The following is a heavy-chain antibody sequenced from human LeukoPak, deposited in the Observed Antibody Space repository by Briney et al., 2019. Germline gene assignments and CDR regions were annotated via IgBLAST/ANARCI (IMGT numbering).Heavy chain of an antibody. CDR1: GFTFDDYA. D-gene: IGHD2-2*03. Sequence: PGGSLRLSCAASGFTFDDYAMHWVRQAPGKGLEWVSGISWNSGSIGYADSVKGRFTISRDNAKNSLYLQMNSLRAEDTALYYCAKGGPLDIVVVPSDYWGQGTLVTVSS. J-gene: IGHJ4*02. CDR2: ISWNSGSI. CDR3: AKGGPLDIVVVPSDY. V-gene: IGHV3-9*01.